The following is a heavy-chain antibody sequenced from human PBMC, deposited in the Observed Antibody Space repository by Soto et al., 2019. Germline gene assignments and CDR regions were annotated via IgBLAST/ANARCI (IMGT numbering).Heavy chain of an antibody. J-gene: IGHJ6*03. CDR2: MNPNSGNT. D-gene: IGHD3-3*01. CDR1: GYTFTSYD. Sequence: ASVKVSCKASGYTFTSYDINWVRQATGQGLEWMGWMNPNSGNTGYAQKFQGRVTMTRNTSISTAYMELSSLRSEDTAVYYCARGLRFLEWFPKDYYYYYMDVWGKGTTVTVSS. V-gene: IGHV1-8*01. CDR3: ARGLRFLEWFPKDYYYYYMDV.